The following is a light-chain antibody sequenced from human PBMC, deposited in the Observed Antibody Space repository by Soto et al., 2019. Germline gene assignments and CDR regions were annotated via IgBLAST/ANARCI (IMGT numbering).Light chain of an antibody. J-gene: IGKJ1*01. V-gene: IGKV3-15*01. Sequence: EIVMTQSPATLSVSPGERATLSCRASQSISSNLAWYQQKPGQAPRLLIYGASTRATGVPARFSVSGAGTEFTLTISSLQSEDSAVYYCQQSNNWPRTFGQGTKVEIK. CDR1: QSISSN. CDR3: QQSNNWPRT. CDR2: GAS.